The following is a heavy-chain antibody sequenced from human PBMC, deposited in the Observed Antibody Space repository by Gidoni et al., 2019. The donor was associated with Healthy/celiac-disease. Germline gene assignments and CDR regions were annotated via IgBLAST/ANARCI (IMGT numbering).Heavy chain of an antibody. Sequence: QVQLQQWGAGLLKPSETLSLTCAVYGGSFSGYYWRWIRQPPGKGLEWIGEINHSGSTNYNPSLKSRVTISVDTSKNQFSLKLSSVTAADTAVYYCARRSPKGYSSGWYYYYGMDVWGQGTTVTVSS. CDR3: ARRSPKGYSSGWYYYYGMDV. J-gene: IGHJ6*02. D-gene: IGHD6-19*01. CDR1: GGSFSGYY. CDR2: INHSGST. V-gene: IGHV4-34*01.